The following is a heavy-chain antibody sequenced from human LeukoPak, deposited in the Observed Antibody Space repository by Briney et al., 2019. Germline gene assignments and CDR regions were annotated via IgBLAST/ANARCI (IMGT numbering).Heavy chain of an antibody. CDR3: ASPASDILTGYQGYYFDY. CDR2: IYPGDSDT. CDR1: GYSFTSYW. J-gene: IGHJ4*02. D-gene: IGHD3-9*01. Sequence: GEALKISCKGSGYSFTSYWIGWVRQMPGKGLEGMGIIYPGDSDTSYSPSFQGQVTISADKSISTAYLKWSSMKASDPAMYYCASPASDILTGYQGYYFDYWGQGTLVTVSS. V-gene: IGHV5-51*01.